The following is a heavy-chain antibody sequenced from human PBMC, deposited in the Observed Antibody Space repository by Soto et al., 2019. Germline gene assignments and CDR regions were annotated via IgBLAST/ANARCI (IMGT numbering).Heavy chain of an antibody. J-gene: IGHJ4*02. CDR1: GGTFSSYA. V-gene: IGHV1-69*01. Sequence: QVQLVQSGAEVKKPGSSVKVSCKASGGTFSSYAISWVRQAPGQGLEWMGGIIPIFGTANYAQKFQGRVTITADESTSTAYMELSSLRSEDTAVYYCARSLNYYDSSGYYPFDYWGQGTLVTVSS. CDR2: IIPIFGTA. CDR3: ARSLNYYDSSGYYPFDY. D-gene: IGHD3-22*01.